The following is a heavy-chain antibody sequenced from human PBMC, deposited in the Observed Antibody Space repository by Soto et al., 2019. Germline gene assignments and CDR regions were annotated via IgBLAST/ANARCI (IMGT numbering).Heavy chain of an antibody. CDR1: GFTFSGSA. CDR3: TRLLTGPLDY. V-gene: IGHV3-73*01. J-gene: IGHJ4*02. D-gene: IGHD7-27*01. Sequence: EVQLVESGGGLVQPGGSLKLSCAASGFTFSGSAMHWVRQASGKGLEWVGRIRSKANSYATAYAASVKGRFTISRDDSKNTEYLQMNSLKTEDTAVYYCTRLLTGPLDYWGQGTLVTVSS. CDR2: IRSKANSYAT.